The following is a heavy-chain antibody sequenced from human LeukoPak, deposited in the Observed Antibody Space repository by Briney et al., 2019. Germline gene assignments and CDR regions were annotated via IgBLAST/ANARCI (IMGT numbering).Heavy chain of an antibody. CDR2: IYPGDSDT. Sequence: KVSCKASGFTFTSYWIGWVRQMPGKGLEWMGIIYPGDSDTRYSPSFQGQVTISADKSISTAYLQWSSLKASDTAMYYCARSLLLWFGELPQFYYGMDVWGQGTTVTVSS. V-gene: IGHV5-51*01. CDR3: ARSLLLWFGELPQFYYGMDV. D-gene: IGHD3-10*01. J-gene: IGHJ6*02. CDR1: GFTFTSYW.